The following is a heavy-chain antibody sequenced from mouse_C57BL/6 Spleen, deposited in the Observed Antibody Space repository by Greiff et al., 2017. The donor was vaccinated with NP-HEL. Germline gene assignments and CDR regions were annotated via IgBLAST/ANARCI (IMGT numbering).Heavy chain of an antibody. CDR3: ARSQGDGGRRRPFAY. CDR1: GYTFTSYG. D-gene: IGHD2-13*01. J-gene: IGHJ3*01. CDR2: IYPRSGNT. V-gene: IGHV1-81*01. Sequence: VQLQQSGAELARPGASVKLSCKASGYTFTSYGISWVKQRPGQGLEWIGEIYPRSGNTYYNEKFKGKATLTADKSSSTAYMELRSLTSEDSAVYLFARSQGDGGRRRPFAYWGQGTLVTVSA.